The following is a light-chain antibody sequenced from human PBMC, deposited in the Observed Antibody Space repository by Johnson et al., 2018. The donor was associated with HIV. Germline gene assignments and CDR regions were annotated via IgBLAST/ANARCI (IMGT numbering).Light chain of an antibody. V-gene: IGLV1-51*02. CDR3: GTWDGSLSGYV. CDR1: SSNIGNNY. CDR2: ENN. Sequence: HSVLTQPPSVSAAPGQKVAISCSGSSSNIGNNYVSWYQQLPRTAPKLLIYENNKRPSGIPDRFSGSKSGTSATLGITGLQTGDEADYYCGTWDGSLSGYVFGTGTKVTVL. J-gene: IGLJ1*01.